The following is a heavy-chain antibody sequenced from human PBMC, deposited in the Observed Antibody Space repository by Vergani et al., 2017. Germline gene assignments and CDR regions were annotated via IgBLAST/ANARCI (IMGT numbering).Heavy chain of an antibody. V-gene: IGHV4-4*03. CDR1: GGFVSSTNW. Sequence: QVQLQESGPGLVKPPGTLSLTCAVSGGFVSSTNWWSWVRQPPGKGLEWIGEISHSGSTNYNPSLKSRVTMSVDTSKNQFSLKLSSVTAADTAVYYCTRHWAVVAANNWFDPWGQGTLVTVSS. J-gene: IGHJ5*02. CDR3: TRHWAVVAANNWFDP. D-gene: IGHD2-15*01. CDR2: ISHSGST.